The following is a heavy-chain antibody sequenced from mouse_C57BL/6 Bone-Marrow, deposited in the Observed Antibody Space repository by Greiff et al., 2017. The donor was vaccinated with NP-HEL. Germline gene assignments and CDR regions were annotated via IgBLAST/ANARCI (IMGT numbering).Heavy chain of an antibody. J-gene: IGHJ3*01. CDR1: GYTFTDYE. CDR2: IDPETGGT. V-gene: IGHV1-15*01. Sequence: QVQLKESGAELVRPGASVTLSCKASGYTFTDYEMHWVKQTPVHGLEWIGAIDPETGGTAYNQKFKGKAILTADKSSSTAYMELRSLTSDDSAVYYGTRLAYWGQGTLVTVSA. CDR3: TRLAY.